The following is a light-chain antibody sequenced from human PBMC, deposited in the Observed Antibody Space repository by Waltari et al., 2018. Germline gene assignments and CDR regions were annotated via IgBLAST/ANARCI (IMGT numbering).Light chain of an antibody. CDR3: CSYAGRNIWV. CDR1: SSNVGFYNL. J-gene: IGLJ3*02. V-gene: IGLV2-23*02. Sequence: QSALPQPASVSGPPGQSITISCIGTSSNVGFYNLVSGYQQPPDKAPKLLVYLVIGRPSGVSSRFSGSKSGNTASLTISGLQAEDEADYYCCSYAGRNIWVFGGGTKVTVL. CDR2: LVI.